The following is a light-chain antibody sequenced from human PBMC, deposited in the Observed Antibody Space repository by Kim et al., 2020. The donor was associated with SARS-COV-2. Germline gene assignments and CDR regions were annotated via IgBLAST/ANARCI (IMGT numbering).Light chain of an antibody. CDR3: QQYYGWPRT. J-gene: IGKJ4*02. CDR1: QRVSSN. Sequence: EIVMTQSPATLSVSPGEGATLSCRASQRVSSNLAWYHQKPGQAPRLLIYGASTRATGIPARFSGSGSGTEFTLTISSLQPEDFAVYYCQQYYGWPRTFGGGTKVDIK. V-gene: IGKV3-15*01. CDR2: GAS.